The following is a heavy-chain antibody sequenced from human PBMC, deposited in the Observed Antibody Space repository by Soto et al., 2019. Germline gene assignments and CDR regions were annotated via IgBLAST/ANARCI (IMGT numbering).Heavy chain of an antibody. J-gene: IGHJ6*02. V-gene: IGHV4-34*01. Sequence: SETLYLTFAVYGGSFSGYYWSWIRQPPGKGLEWIGEINHSGSTNYNPSLKSRVTISVDTSKNQFSLKLSSVTAADTAVYYCARCTDYYYGMDVWGQGTTVT. CDR3: ARCTDYYYGMDV. D-gene: IGHD2-8*02. CDR1: GGSFSGYY. CDR2: INHSGST.